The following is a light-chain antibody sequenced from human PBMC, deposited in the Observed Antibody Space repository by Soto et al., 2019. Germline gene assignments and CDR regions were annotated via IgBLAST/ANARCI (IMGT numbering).Light chain of an antibody. V-gene: IGLV2-14*03. CDR3: CSYASSSTRVI. J-gene: IGLJ2*01. CDR2: DVN. Sequence: QYALTQPASVSGSPGQSITISCTGNSSDVGGYNFVSWYQQHPGKAPKLMIYDVNIRPSGVSNRFSGSKSGNTASLTISGLQAEDEADYYCCSYASSSTRVIFGGGTKLTVL. CDR1: SSDVGGYNF.